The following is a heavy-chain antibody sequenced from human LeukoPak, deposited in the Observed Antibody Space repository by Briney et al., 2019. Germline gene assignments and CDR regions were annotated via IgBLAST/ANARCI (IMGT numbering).Heavy chain of an antibody. CDR3: AGETNVLLWFGELSPSGYYFDY. J-gene: IGHJ4*02. Sequence: PEGSLRLSCAASGFTFSSYGMHWVRQAPGKGLEWVAVIWYDGSNKYYADSVKGRFTISRDNSKNTLYLQMNSLRAEDTAVYYCAGETNVLLWFGELSPSGYYFDYWGQGTLVTVSS. CDR2: IWYDGSNK. D-gene: IGHD3-10*01. CDR1: GFTFSSYG. V-gene: IGHV3-33*01.